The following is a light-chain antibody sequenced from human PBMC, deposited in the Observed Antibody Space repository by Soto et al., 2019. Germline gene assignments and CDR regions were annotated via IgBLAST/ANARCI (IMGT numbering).Light chain of an antibody. CDR1: QGISNY. J-gene: IGKJ1*01. V-gene: IGKV1-27*01. CDR3: QKYNGAKT. CDR2: AAS. Sequence: DIQMTQSPSSLSASVGDRVTITCRASQGISNYLAWYQQKPGKVPKLLIYAASTLQSGVPSRFSGSGSGTDFTLTISSLQPEDVATYYCQKYNGAKTFGQGTKVEIK.